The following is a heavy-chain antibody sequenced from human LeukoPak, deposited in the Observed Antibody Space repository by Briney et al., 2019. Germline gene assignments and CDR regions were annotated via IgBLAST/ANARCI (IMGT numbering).Heavy chain of an antibody. CDR2: IYYSGST. V-gene: IGHV4-31*03. D-gene: IGHD3-10*01. Sequence: SETLSLTCTVSGGSISSGGYYWSWIRQHAGKGLEWIGYIYYSGSTYYNPSLKSRVTISVDTSKNQFSLKLSSVTAADTAVYYCARVMGDGWFGELFYYFDYWGQGTLVTVSS. CDR1: GGSISSGGYY. J-gene: IGHJ4*02. CDR3: ARVMGDGWFGELFYYFDY.